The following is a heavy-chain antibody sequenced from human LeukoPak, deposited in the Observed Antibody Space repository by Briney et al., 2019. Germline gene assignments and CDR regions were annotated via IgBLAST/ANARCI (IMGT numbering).Heavy chain of an antibody. D-gene: IGHD1-26*01. CDR2: IYTSGST. V-gene: IGHV4-61*02. CDR3: ATGDSGSYYY. Sequence: PSQTLSLTFTVSGGSISSGSYYWSWIRQPAGKGLEWIGRIYTSGSTNYNPSLKSRVTISVDTSKNQFSLKLSSVTAADTAVYYCATGDSGSYYYWGQGTLVTVS. J-gene: IGHJ4*02. CDR1: GGSISSGSYY.